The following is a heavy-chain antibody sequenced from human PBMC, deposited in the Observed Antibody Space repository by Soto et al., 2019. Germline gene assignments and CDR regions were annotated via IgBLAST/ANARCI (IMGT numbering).Heavy chain of an antibody. V-gene: IGHV3-30-3*01. J-gene: IGHJ6*04. CDR3: AREVRGGQQLAYGMDV. CDR1: GFTFSSYA. CDR2: ISYDGSNK. Sequence: SLRLSCAASGFTFSSYAMHCVRQAPGKGLEWVAVISYDGSNKYYADSVKGRFTISRDNSKNTLYLQMNSLRAEDTAVYYCAREVRGGQQLAYGMDVWGEGTTVTVSS. D-gene: IGHD6-13*01.